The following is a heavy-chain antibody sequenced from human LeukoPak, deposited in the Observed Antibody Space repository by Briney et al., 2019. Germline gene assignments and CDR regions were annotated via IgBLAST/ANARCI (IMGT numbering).Heavy chain of an antibody. Sequence: QPGRSLRLSCAASGFTFSSYGMHWVRQAPGKGLEWVAVIWYDGSNKYYADSVKGRFTISRDNSKNTLYLQMNSLRAEDTAVYYCAKCGPDPGYSGYDYHPYYYYYMDVWGKGTTVTVSS. CDR1: GFTFSSYG. J-gene: IGHJ6*03. CDR3: AKCGPDPGYSGYDYHPYYYYYMDV. CDR2: IWYDGSNK. D-gene: IGHD5-12*01. V-gene: IGHV3-33*06.